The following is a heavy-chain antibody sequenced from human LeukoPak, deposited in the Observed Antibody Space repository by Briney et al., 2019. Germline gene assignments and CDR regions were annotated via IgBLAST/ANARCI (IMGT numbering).Heavy chain of an antibody. CDR3: ARHKYYYDSSGYLRRPFDY. D-gene: IGHD3-22*01. CDR1: GGSISSSSYY. V-gene: IGHV4-39*07. J-gene: IGHJ4*02. CDR2: IYYSGST. Sequence: SETLSLTCTVSGGSISSSSYYWGWIRQPPGKGLEWIGSIYYSGSTYYNPSLKSRVTISVDTSKNQFSLKLSSVTAADTAVYYCARHKYYYDSSGYLRRPFDYWGQGTLVTVSS.